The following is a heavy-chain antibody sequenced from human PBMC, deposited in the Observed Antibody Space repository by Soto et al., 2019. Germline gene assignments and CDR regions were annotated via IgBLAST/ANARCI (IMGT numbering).Heavy chain of an antibody. CDR3: ARRDGISSCTSDCFHAGDV. CDR1: GYLFTSFS. D-gene: IGHD2-21*02. CDR2: INPANGDL. Sequence: QVQLVQSGAAVKEPGASVRLSCQTSGYLFTSFSLHWVRQAPGQGPEWMGWINPANGDLKYSPKFRGVVSIGRNSFATTHIVDMRRLIVDATIDYYAARRDGISSCTSDCFHAGDVWGRGTMVTVS. J-gene: IGHJ3*01. V-gene: IGHV1-3*01.